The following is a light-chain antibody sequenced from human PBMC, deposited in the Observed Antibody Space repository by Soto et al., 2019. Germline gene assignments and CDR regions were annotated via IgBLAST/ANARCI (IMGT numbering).Light chain of an antibody. CDR2: AAS. J-gene: IGKJ4*01. V-gene: IGKV1-39*01. Sequence: DIRMTQSPSCLSACVGDGVTMXCRASQRVSSYLLWYQQKPGKPPKLLIYAASSWQTGVPSRCSGSGSATDFTPTISSLQPEDFATYYCQQSYSTPPTFGGGTKVDIK. CDR1: QRVSSY. CDR3: QQSYSTPPT.